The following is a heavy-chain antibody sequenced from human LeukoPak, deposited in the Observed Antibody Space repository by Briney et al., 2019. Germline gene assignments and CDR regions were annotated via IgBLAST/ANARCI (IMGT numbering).Heavy chain of an antibody. J-gene: IGHJ6*02. D-gene: IGHD3-9*01. Sequence: SETLSLTCTVSGGSISSYYWSWIRQPAGKGLEWIGRIYTSGSTNYNPSLKSRVTMSVDTSKNQFSLKLSSVTAADTAVYYCARDYYDILTGPRYYYYYYGMDVWGQGTTVTVSS. V-gene: IGHV4-4*07. CDR1: GGSISSYY. CDR3: ARDYYDILTGPRYYYYYYGMDV. CDR2: IYTSGST.